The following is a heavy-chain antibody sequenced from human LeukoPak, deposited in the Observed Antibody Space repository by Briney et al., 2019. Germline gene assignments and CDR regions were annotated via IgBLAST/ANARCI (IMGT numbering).Heavy chain of an antibody. CDR3: ARGGIAVGFNWFDP. D-gene: IGHD6-19*01. V-gene: IGHV3-33*01. Sequence: GGSLRLSCAASGFTFGSYGMHWVRQAPGKGLEWVAVIWYDGSNKYYADSVKGRFTISRDNSKNTLYLQMNSLRAEDTAVYSCARGGIAVGFNWFDPWGQGTLVTVSS. CDR1: GFTFGSYG. J-gene: IGHJ5*02. CDR2: IWYDGSNK.